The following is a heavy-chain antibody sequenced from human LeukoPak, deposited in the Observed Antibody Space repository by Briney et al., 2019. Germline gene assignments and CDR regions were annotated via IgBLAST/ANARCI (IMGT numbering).Heavy chain of an antibody. D-gene: IGHD4-17*01. CDR3: TRAPGATVTYLDY. Sequence: GGSLRLSCAASGFTFSSYGMHWVRQAPGKGLESVAVIWYDGSNKYYADSVKGRFTISRDNSKNTLYLQMNSLRAEDTAVYYCTRAPGATVTYLDYWGQGTLVTVSS. CDR1: GFTFSSYG. J-gene: IGHJ4*02. V-gene: IGHV3-33*01. CDR2: IWYDGSNK.